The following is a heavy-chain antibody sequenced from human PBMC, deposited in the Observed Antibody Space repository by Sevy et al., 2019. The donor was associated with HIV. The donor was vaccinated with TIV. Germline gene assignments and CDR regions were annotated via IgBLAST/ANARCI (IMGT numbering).Heavy chain of an antibody. D-gene: IGHD3-22*01. Sequence: GGSLRLSCAASGFTFSSYGMHWVRQAPGKGLEWVAVISYDGSNKYYAYSVKGRFNISRDNSKNTLYLQMNSLRAEDTAVYYCAKDFAYYDSSCYYPLYYGMDVWGQGTTVTVSS. V-gene: IGHV3-30*18. CDR3: AKDFAYYDSSCYYPLYYGMDV. CDR1: GFTFSSYG. CDR2: ISYDGSNK. J-gene: IGHJ6*02.